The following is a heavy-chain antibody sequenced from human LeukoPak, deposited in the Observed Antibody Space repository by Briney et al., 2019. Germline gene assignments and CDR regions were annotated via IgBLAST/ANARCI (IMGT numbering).Heavy chain of an antibody. CDR2: ISGNNPGT. CDR1: GFTFSTYA. Sequence: GGSLRLSCAASGFTFSTYAMSWVRQTPGXXLXXXAAISGNNPGTYHANSVKGRFTISRDNSKNTLHLQMSGLRAEDTARYYCAKAPVGHCSGAFCYHFDSWGQGTLVTVSS. J-gene: IGHJ4*02. CDR3: AKAPVGHCSGAFCYHFDS. D-gene: IGHD2-15*01. V-gene: IGHV3-23*01.